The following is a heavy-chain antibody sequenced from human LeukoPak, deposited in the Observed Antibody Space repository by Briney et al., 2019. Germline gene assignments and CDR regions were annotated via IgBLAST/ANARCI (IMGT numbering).Heavy chain of an antibody. CDR2: IASDGSST. Sequence: GGSLRLSCAASGFTFSSYWMNWVRQAPGKGLVWVSRIASDGSSTTYADSVKGRFSISRDNAKNTLYLQMNSLRAEDTAVYYCARVSVSRWFDPWGQGTLVTVSS. J-gene: IGHJ5*02. CDR1: GFTFSSYW. CDR3: ARVSVSRWFDP. V-gene: IGHV3-74*01. D-gene: IGHD3-16*01.